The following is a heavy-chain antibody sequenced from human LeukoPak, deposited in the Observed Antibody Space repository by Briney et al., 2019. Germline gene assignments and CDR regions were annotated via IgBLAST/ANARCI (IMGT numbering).Heavy chain of an antibody. D-gene: IGHD2-2*02. V-gene: IGHV3-9*01. J-gene: IGHJ4*02. CDR2: ISWNSGSI. Sequence: GGSLRLSCAASGFTFDDYAMHWVRHAPGKGLEWVSGISWNSGSIGYADSVKGRFTISRDNAKNARYLQMNSMRAEDTALYYCEKDSGRGNIVVVPAAIPYCSGGSCYSGTYFDYWGQGTLVTVSS. CDR1: GFTFDDYA. CDR3: EKDSGRGNIVVVPAAIPYCSGGSCYSGTYFDY.